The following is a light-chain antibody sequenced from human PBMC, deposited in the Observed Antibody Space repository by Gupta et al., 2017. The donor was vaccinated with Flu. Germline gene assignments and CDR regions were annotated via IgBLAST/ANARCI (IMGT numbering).Light chain of an antibody. CDR3: QQYNDWPPLFT. Sequence: RATLSCKASQSVDKFLAGYQQKPGQAPRLLIYGTSTRATGVPARFSGSGSGTEFTLTISSLQSEDFAVYYCQQYNDWPPLFTFGPGTKVDIK. J-gene: IGKJ3*01. CDR2: GTS. V-gene: IGKV3D-15*01. CDR1: QSVDKF.